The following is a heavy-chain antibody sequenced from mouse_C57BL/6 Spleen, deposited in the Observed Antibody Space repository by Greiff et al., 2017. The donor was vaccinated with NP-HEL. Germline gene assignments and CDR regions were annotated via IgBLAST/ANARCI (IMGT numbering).Heavy chain of an antibody. D-gene: IGHD2-3*01. CDR2: INPNNGGT. CDR3: ARHDGYWFAY. Sequence: VQLQQSGPELVKPGASVKISCKASGYTFTDYYMNWVKQSHGKSLEWIGDINPNNGGTSYNQKFKGKATLTVDKSSSTAYMELRSLTSEDSAVYYCARHDGYWFAYWGQGTLVTVSA. V-gene: IGHV1-26*01. J-gene: IGHJ3*01. CDR1: GYTFTDYY.